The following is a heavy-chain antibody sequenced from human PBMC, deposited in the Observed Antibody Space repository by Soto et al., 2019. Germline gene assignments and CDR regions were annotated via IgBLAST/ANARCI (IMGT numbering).Heavy chain of an antibody. CDR3: AKLYWNPRYFDY. CDR2: ITDTGGNT. CDR1: GFTFSSVA. Sequence: LRLSCAASGFTFSSVAMAWVRQAPGKGLEWVSGITDTGGNTDYADSVKGRFTISRDNSRNTLYLQMNSLRAEDTAVYYCAKLYWNPRYFDYWGQGTRVTVSS. J-gene: IGHJ4*02. D-gene: IGHD1-1*01. V-gene: IGHV3-23*01.